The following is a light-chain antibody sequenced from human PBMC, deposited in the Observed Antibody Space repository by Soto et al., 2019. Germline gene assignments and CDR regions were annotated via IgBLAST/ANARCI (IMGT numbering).Light chain of an antibody. CDR3: QQTDKTPYT. CDR2: ATS. Sequence: DIQMTQSPSSLSAYVGDRVTITCRASQYIRTYLNWYQQKPGKAPKLLICATSTLHSGVPSRFSGSGSGTDFTLSISSLQPEDFATYYCQQTDKTPYTFGQGTKLEIK. CDR1: QYIRTY. J-gene: IGKJ2*01. V-gene: IGKV1-39*01.